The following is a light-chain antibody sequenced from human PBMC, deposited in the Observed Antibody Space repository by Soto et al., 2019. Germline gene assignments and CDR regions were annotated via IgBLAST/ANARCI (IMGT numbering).Light chain of an antibody. CDR2: AAS. CDR3: QQSYSTPWT. J-gene: IGKJ1*01. V-gene: IGKV1-39*01. Sequence: DIQMTQSPSSLSASVGDRVTITCLASQSISSYLNWYQQKPGKVPKLLIYAASSLQSGVPSRFSGSGSGTDFTLTISSLQPEDFATYYCQQSYSTPWTFGQGTRWIS. CDR1: QSISSY.